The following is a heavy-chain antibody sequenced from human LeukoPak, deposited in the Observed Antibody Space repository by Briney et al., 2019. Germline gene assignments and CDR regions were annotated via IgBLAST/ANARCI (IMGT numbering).Heavy chain of an antibody. CDR3: ANSEGYYYYAMDV. CDR1: GFTFGNYA. D-gene: IGHD1-14*01. CDR2: ISGSGSTS. Sequence: GGSLRLSCAASGFTFGNYAMSWVRQAPGKGLEWVSVISGSGSTSTHADSVKGRFTISRDNSQNTLYLQMNSLRAEDTAVYYCANSEGYYYYAMDVWGQGTTVTVSS. V-gene: IGHV3-23*01. J-gene: IGHJ6*02.